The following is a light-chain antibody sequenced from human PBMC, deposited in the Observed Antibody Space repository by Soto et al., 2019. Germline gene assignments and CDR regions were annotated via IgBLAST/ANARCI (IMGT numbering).Light chain of an antibody. J-gene: IGKJ3*01. Sequence: EIVMTQSPATLSVSPGERATLSCRASQSVSSNLAWYQQKPGQAPRLLIYGASTRATGIPARFSGSGSGTESTLTISSLQSEDFAVYYCHQYNNWPPLTFGPGTKVDIK. CDR3: HQYNNWPPLT. V-gene: IGKV3-15*01. CDR1: QSVSSN. CDR2: GAS.